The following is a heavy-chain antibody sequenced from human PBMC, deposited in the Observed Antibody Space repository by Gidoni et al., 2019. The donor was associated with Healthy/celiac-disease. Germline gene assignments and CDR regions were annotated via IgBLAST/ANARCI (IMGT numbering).Heavy chain of an antibody. CDR1: GFTVSSNY. CDR2: IYSGGST. CDR3: ARDNAVTDAFDI. V-gene: IGHV3-66*01. Sequence: EVQLVESGGGLVQPGGSLRLSCAAPGFTVSSNYMSWVRQAPGKGLEWVSVIYSGGSTYYADSVKGRFTISRDNSKNTLYLQMNSLRAEDTAVYYCARDNAVTDAFDIWGQGTMVTVSS. J-gene: IGHJ3*02. D-gene: IGHD2-21*02.